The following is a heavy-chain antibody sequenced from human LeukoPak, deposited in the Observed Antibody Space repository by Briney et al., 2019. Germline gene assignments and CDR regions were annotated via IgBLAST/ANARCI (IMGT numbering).Heavy chain of an antibody. Sequence: PGGSLRLSCAASGFTFSSYAMSWVRQAPGKGLEWVSAISGSGGSTYYADSVKGRFTISRDNSKNTLYLQMNGLRAEDTAVYYCAKLRGYCSGGSCYPIYYFDYWGQGTLVTVSS. CDR3: AKLRGYCSGGSCYPIYYFDY. J-gene: IGHJ4*02. CDR2: ISGSGGST. V-gene: IGHV3-23*01. CDR1: GFTFSSYA. D-gene: IGHD2-15*01.